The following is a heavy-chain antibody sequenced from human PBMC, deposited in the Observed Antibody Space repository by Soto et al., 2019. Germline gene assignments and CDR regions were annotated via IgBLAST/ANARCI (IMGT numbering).Heavy chain of an antibody. CDR3: AREKGEWFGDLLPNGWLDS. J-gene: IGHJ5*01. CDR1: GGSISSYY. V-gene: IGHV4-59*01. CDR2: IYYSGST. Sequence: SETLSLTCTVSGGSISSYYWSWIRQPPGKGLEWIGYIYYSGSTNYNPSLKSRVTISVDTSKNQFSLKLSSVTAADTAVYYCAREKGEWFGDLLPNGWLDSWSQGTLVTVSS. D-gene: IGHD3-10*01.